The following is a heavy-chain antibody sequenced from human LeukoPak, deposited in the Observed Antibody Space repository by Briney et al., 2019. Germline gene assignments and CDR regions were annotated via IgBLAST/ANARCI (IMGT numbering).Heavy chain of an antibody. V-gene: IGHV3-21*01. CDR1: GFTFSDYA. J-gene: IGHJ4*02. D-gene: IGHD6-6*01. CDR2: ISRSGQNI. Sequence: GGSLRLSCAASGFTFSDYAMTWVRQPPGKGLQWVSSISRSGQNIDHADSVNGRFSISRDNAKNSLYLQMNSLRAEDTAVYYCARWPYSSSYYFDYWGQGTLVTVSS. CDR3: ARWPYSSSYYFDY.